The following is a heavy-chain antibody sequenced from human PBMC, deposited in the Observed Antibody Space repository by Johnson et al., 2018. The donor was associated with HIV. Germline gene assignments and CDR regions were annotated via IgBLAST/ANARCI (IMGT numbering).Heavy chain of an antibody. D-gene: IGHD6-13*01. Sequence: QVQLVESGGGVVQPGRSLRLSCAASGFIFSSYVMYWVRQAPGKGLEWVAVISYDGRSKYYADSVTGRFTISRDNSKNTLYLQMNSLRAEDTAVYYCAKDFIAAAGHDAFDIWGQGTMVTVSS. J-gene: IGHJ3*02. CDR2: ISYDGRSK. V-gene: IGHV3-30*04. CDR1: GFIFSSYV. CDR3: AKDFIAAAGHDAFDI.